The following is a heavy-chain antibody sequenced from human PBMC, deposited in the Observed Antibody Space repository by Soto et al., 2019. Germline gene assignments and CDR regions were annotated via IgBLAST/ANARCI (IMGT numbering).Heavy chain of an antibody. D-gene: IGHD6-13*01. J-gene: IGHJ6*03. Sequence: GGSLRLSCAASGFTFGNYAMHWVRQAPGKGLEYVSAISNNGNSTYYADSVKGRFTISRDNSMDTLYLQMGSLRAEDMAVYYCARDRTAASPSYYMDVWGKGTTVTVSS. CDR3: ARDRTAASPSYYMDV. CDR1: GFTFGNYA. V-gene: IGHV3-64*02. CDR2: ISNNGNST.